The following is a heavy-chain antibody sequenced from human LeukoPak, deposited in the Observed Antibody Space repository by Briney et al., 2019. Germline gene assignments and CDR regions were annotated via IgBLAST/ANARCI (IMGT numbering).Heavy chain of an antibody. CDR3: AKEYTSRWSYWHFDL. D-gene: IGHD6-13*01. CDR2: ISYNENAK. CDR1: GFNFRSYG. V-gene: IGHV3-30*18. Sequence: PGGSLRLSCAASGFNFRSYGMHWVRQAPGKGLEWVAVISYNENAKIYADSVKGRFTISRDNSKNTLYLQMDSLRAEDTALYYCAKEYTSRWSYWHFDLWGRGTLVTVSS. J-gene: IGHJ2*01.